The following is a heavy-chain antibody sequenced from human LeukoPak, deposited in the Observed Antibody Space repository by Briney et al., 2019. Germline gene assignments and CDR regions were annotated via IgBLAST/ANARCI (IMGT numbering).Heavy chain of an antibody. CDR3: ARDKYYYDSSGLWGY. V-gene: IGHV3-11*04. J-gene: IGHJ4*02. CDR1: GFTFSDYY. Sequence: GGSLRLSCAASGFTFSDYYMSWIRQAPGKGLEWVSYISSSGSTIYCADSVKGRFTISRDDAKNSLYLQMNSLRAEDTAVYYCARDKYYYDSSGLWGYWGQGTLVTVSS. D-gene: IGHD3-22*01. CDR2: ISSSGSTI.